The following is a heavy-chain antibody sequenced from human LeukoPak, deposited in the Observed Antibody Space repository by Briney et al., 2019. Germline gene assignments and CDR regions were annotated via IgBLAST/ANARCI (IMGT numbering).Heavy chain of an antibody. Sequence: SETLSLTCAVYGGSFSGYYWSWIRQPPGKGLEWIGEINHSGSTNYNPSLKSRVTISVDTSKNQFSLKLSSVTAADTAVYYCARGRVFDYWGQGTLVTVSS. CDR2: INHSGST. CDR3: ARGRVFDY. J-gene: IGHJ4*02. CDR1: GGSFSGYY. V-gene: IGHV4-34*01.